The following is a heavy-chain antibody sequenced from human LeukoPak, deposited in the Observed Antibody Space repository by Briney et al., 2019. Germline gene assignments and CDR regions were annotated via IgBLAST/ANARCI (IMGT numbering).Heavy chain of an antibody. Sequence: PSETLSLTCTVSGGSISSGDYYWSWIRQPPGKGLEWIGYIYYSGSTYYNPSLKSRVTISLDTSKNQFSLKLSSVTAADTAVYYCVRLIAQDAFDIWGQGTMVTVSS. J-gene: IGHJ3*02. V-gene: IGHV4-30-4*01. CDR3: VRLIAQDAFDI. CDR1: GGSISSGDYY. CDR2: IYYSGST. D-gene: IGHD2/OR15-2a*01.